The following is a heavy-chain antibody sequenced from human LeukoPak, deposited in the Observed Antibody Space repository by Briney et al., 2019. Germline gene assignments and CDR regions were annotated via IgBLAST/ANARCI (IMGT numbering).Heavy chain of an antibody. CDR1: GFTFSSYS. Sequence: GGSLRLSCAASGFTFSSYSMNWVRQAPGKGLEWVSYISSSGSTIYYADSVKGRFTISRDNAKNSLYLQMNSLRAEDTAVYYCARTSSGGSCYLDYWGQGTLVTVSS. D-gene: IGHD2-15*01. CDR3: ARTSSGGSCYLDY. J-gene: IGHJ4*02. CDR2: ISSSGSTI. V-gene: IGHV3-48*04.